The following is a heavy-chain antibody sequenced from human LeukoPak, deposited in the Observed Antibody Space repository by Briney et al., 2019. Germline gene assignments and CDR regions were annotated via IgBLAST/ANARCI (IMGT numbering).Heavy chain of an antibody. CDR3: ARAVYDTSGYYIDY. V-gene: IGHV4-4*07. Sequence: PSETLSLTCTVSGGSLSTYFWAWIRQPAGKGLEWIGRICASGGTTHTPSLKSRVTMSVDTSKSQFSLKLSSVTAADTAVYYCARAVYDTSGYYIDYWGQGTLVTVSS. CDR1: GGSLSTYF. J-gene: IGHJ4*02. D-gene: IGHD3-22*01. CDR2: ICASGGT.